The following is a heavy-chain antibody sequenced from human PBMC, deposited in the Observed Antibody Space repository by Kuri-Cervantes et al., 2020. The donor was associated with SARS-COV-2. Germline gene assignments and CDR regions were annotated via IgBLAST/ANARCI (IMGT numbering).Heavy chain of an antibody. Sequence: SETLSLTCTVTGGSISSYYCSWIRQPPGKGLEWIGYVYYSGSTKYNPSLKSRVTISVDTSKNQLSLNVSSVTAADTAVYYCARGMAEVSYYFDYWGQGTLVTVSS. CDR1: GGSISSYY. D-gene: IGHD5-24*01. CDR3: ARGMAEVSYYFDY. CDR2: VYYSGST. J-gene: IGHJ4*02. V-gene: IGHV4-59*12.